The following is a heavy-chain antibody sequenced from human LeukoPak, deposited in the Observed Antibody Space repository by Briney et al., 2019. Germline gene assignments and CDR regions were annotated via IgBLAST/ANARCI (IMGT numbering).Heavy chain of an antibody. CDR2: INSDGSST. Sequence: GGSLRLSCAASAYTFSTYWMHWVRQAPGKGLVWVSRINSDGSSTRYADSVKGRFTISRDNTKNTLYLQMNSLRAEDTAVNYCVREDSVNFPDAFDIWGQGTMVTVSS. CDR3: VREDSVNFPDAFDI. CDR1: AYTFSTYW. J-gene: IGHJ3*02. V-gene: IGHV3-74*01. D-gene: IGHD5/OR15-5a*01.